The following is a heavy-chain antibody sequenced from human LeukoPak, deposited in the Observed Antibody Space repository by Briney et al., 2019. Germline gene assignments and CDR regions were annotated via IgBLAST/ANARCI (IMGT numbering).Heavy chain of an antibody. Sequence: SETLSLTCTVSGGSISSYYWSWIRQPPGKGLEWIGYIYYSGSTNYNPSLKSRVTISVDTSKNQFSPKLSSVTAADTAVYYCARHFYGMDVWGQGTTVTVSS. V-gene: IGHV4-59*08. CDR2: IYYSGST. CDR3: ARHFYGMDV. J-gene: IGHJ6*02. CDR1: GGSISSYY.